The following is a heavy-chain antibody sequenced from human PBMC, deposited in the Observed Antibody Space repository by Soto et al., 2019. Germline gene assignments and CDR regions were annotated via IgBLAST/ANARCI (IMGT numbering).Heavy chain of an antibody. D-gene: IGHD3-3*01. Sequence: GGSLRLSCAASGFTFSSYAMSWVRQAPGKGLEWVSAISGSGGSTYYADSVKGRFTISRDNSKNTLYLQMNSLRAEDTAVYYFAKDRWLLEWLSDVDYWGEGTLVTVPS. CDR3: AKDRWLLEWLSDVDY. CDR2: ISGSGGST. J-gene: IGHJ4*02. CDR1: GFTFSSYA. V-gene: IGHV3-23*01.